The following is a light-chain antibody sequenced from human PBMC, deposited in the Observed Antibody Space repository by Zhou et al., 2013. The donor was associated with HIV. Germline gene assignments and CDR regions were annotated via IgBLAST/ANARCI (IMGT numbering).Light chain of an antibody. CDR2: GVS. CDR1: QSVSSSY. J-gene: IGKJ1*01. V-gene: IGKV3-15*01. Sequence: EIVLTQSPGTLSLSPGERATLSCRASQSVSSSYLAWYQQKPGQAPRLLIYGVSTRATGVPARFSGSGSGTEFTLTINSLQSEDFAVYYCQQYNNWPPWTFGQGTKVEIK. CDR3: QQYNNWPPWT.